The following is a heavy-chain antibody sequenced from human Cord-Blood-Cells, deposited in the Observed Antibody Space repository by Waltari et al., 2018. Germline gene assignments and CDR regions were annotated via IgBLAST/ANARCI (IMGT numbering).Heavy chain of an antibody. J-gene: IGHJ5*02. V-gene: IGHV4-34*01. Sequence: QVQLQQWGAGLLKPSETLSLTCAVYGGSFSGYYWSWIRQPPGKGLEWIGEINHSGSTNYNPSLKSRVTISVDTSKNQFSLKLSSVTAADTAVYYCARGPTDNWNYWFDPWGQGTLVTVSS. D-gene: IGHD1-7*01. CDR2: INHSGST. CDR1: GGSFSGYY. CDR3: ARGPTDNWNYWFDP.